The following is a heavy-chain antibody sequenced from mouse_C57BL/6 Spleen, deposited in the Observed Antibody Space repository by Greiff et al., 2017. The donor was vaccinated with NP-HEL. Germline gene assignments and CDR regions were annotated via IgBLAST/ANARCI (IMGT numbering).Heavy chain of an antibody. J-gene: IGHJ3*01. CDR2: IHPNSGST. CDR1: GYTFTSYW. Sequence: QVQLKESGPELVKPGASVKISCKASGYTFTSYWMHWVKQRPGQGLEWIGMIHPNSGSTNYNEKFKSKATLTVDKSSSTAYMQLSSLTSEDSAVYYCARDGSSTEFAYWGQGTLVTVSA. CDR3: ARDGSSTEFAY. V-gene: IGHV1-64*01. D-gene: IGHD1-1*01.